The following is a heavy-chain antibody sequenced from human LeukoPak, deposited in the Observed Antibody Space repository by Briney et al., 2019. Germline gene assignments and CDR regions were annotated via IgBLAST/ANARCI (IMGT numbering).Heavy chain of an antibody. Sequence: GRSLRLSCAASGFTFSSYSMNWVSQAPGKGLEWVSSISSSSSYIYYADSVKGRFTISRDNAKNSLNLQMNSLRAEDTAVYYCARVRSSSIWGFGESIDAFDIWGQGTMVTVSS. J-gene: IGHJ3*02. CDR2: ISSSSSYI. V-gene: IGHV3-21*01. D-gene: IGHD3-10*01. CDR1: GFTFSSYS. CDR3: ARVRSSSIWGFGESIDAFDI.